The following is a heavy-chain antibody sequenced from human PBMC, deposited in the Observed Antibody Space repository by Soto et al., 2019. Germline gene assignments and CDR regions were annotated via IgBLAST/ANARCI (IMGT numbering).Heavy chain of an antibody. CDR1: GYTFTGYY. Sequence: QVQLVQSGAEVKKPGASVKVSCKASGYTFTGYYMHWVRQAPGQGLEWMGWINPNSGGTNYAQKCQGWGTMTGEPSISTAYMELSRLRSDDTAVYYCARGGRYCSSTSCYGNAFDIWGQGTMVTVSS. J-gene: IGHJ3*02. V-gene: IGHV1-2*04. CDR3: ARGGRYCSSTSCYGNAFDI. CDR2: INPNSGGT. D-gene: IGHD2-2*01.